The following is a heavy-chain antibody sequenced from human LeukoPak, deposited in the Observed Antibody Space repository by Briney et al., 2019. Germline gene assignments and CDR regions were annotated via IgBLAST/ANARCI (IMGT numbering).Heavy chain of an antibody. J-gene: IGHJ5*02. CDR2: FDPEDGET. Sequence: ASVKVSCKVSGYTLTELSMHWVRQAPGKGLEWMGGFDPEDGETIYAQKFQGRVTMTEDTSTDTAYMELSSLRPEDTAVYYCAAGYYYDSSGLNWFDPWGQGTLVTVSS. D-gene: IGHD3-22*01. V-gene: IGHV1-24*01. CDR3: AAGYYYDSSGLNWFDP. CDR1: GYTLTELS.